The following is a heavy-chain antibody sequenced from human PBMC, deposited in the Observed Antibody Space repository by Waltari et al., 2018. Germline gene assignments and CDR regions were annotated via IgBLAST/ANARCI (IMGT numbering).Heavy chain of an antibody. CDR1: GGTFSSSA. V-gene: IGHV1-69*04. D-gene: IGHD3-22*01. J-gene: IGHJ3*02. CDR3: ASSQYYYDSSTDAFDI. Sequence: QVQLVQSGAEVKTPGSSVKVSCKASGGTFSSSAIRWVRQAPGQGLEWMGGIIPILGIANYAQKFQGRVTITADESTSTAYMELSSLRSEDTAVYYCASSQYYYDSSTDAFDIWGQGTMVTVSS. CDR2: IIPILGIA.